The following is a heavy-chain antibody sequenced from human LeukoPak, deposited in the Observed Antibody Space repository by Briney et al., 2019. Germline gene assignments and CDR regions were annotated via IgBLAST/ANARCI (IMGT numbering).Heavy chain of an antibody. CDR3: ARAGSGSYYSAFDY. CDR1: GFTFNDYD. V-gene: IGHV3-11*04. D-gene: IGHD1-26*01. Sequence: GGSLRLSCAASGFTFNDYDMNWIRQAPGKGLEWVSYIRNSGSSMSYIDSVKGRFTISRDNAKNSLYLQMNSLRVEDTAVYYCARAGSGSYYSAFDYWGQGTLVTVSS. J-gene: IGHJ4*02. CDR2: IRNSGSSM.